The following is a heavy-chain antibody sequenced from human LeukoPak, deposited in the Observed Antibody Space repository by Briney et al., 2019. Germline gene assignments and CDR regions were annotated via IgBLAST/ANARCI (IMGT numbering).Heavy chain of an antibody. J-gene: IGHJ5*02. Sequence: PGGSLRLSCAASGFTVSSNYMSWVRQAPGKGLECVSILYSGGTTYYADSVKGRLTISRDNSKNTLSLQTNNVRAEDTAVYYCVFVKRNTNWFDPWGQGTLVTVSS. D-gene: IGHD1/OR15-1a*01. CDR3: VFVKRNTNWFDP. V-gene: IGHV3-53*01. CDR2: LYSGGTT. CDR1: GFTVSSNY.